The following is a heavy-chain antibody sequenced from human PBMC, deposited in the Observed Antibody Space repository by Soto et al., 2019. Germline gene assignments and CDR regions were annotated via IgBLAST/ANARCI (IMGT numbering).Heavy chain of an antibody. CDR3: AKAFGSGYDFDY. D-gene: IGHD5-12*01. Sequence: GGSLRLSCAASGLTFSSYAMSWVRQAPGKGLEWVSAISGSGGSTYYADSVKGRFTISRDNSKNTLYLQMNSLRAEDTAVYYCAKAFGSGYDFDYWGQGTLVTVSS. CDR1: GLTFSSYA. J-gene: IGHJ4*02. V-gene: IGHV3-23*01. CDR2: ISGSGGST.